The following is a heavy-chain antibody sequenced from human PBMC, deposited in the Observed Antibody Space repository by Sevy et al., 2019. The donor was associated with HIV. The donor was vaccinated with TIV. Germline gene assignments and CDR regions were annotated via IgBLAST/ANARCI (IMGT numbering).Heavy chain of an antibody. CDR2: IYYNGHL. CDR1: GGSITSLY. CDR3: AGENAWGRGYS. V-gene: IGHV4-59*08. D-gene: IGHD1-26*01. Sequence: SETLSLTCTVSGGSITSLYWNWIRQPPGKGLEWIANIYYNGHLNYNPSLKSLVTLSLDTSKNQFSRRLSSVTAADSAMYYCAGENAWGRGYSWGQGTLVTVSS. J-gene: IGHJ4*02.